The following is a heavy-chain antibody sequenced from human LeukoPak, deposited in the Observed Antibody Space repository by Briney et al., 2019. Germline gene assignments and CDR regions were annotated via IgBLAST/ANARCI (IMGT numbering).Heavy chain of an antibody. J-gene: IGHJ4*02. CDR1: GFTFSDYY. CDR2: ISSTSPRAI. D-gene: IGHD6-6*01. Sequence: PGGSLRLSCAASGFTFSDYYMSWIRQAPGKGLEWVSLISSTSPRAISYGDSVKGRFTTSRDNARNSLFLQMNSQRAEETAMYYCAGHARRSYLVYWGQGILVTVSP. V-gene: IGHV3-11*01. CDR3: AGHARRSYLVY.